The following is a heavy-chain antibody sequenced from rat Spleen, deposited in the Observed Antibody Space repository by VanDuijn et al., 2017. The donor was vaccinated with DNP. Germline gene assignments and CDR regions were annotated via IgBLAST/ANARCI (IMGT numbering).Heavy chain of an antibody. J-gene: IGHJ2*01. D-gene: IGHD1-5*01. CDR3: ARWKIGPHYFDY. CDR1: GYSITSDY. V-gene: IGHV3-1*01. Sequence: EVQLQESGPGLVKPSQSLFLTCSVTGYSITSDYWGWIRKFPGNKMEWIGHISYSGRTTYNPSLKSRISITRDTSKNQFFLQLNSVSPEDTATYYCARWKIGPHYFDYWGQGVMVTVSS. CDR2: ISYSGRT.